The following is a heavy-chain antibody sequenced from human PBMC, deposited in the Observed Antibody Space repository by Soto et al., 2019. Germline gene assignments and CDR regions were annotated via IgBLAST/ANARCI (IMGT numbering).Heavy chain of an antibody. Sequence: QVQLVQSGAEVKKPGSSVKVSCKASGGTFSSYVISWVRQAPGQGLEWMGGIIPIFGTANYAQKFQGRVTITADESTSTAYMELSSLRSEDTAVYYCARNFWSGYYIGNYYYYGMDVWGQGTTVTVSS. J-gene: IGHJ6*02. V-gene: IGHV1-69*01. D-gene: IGHD3-3*01. CDR1: GGTFSSYV. CDR2: IIPIFGTA. CDR3: ARNFWSGYYIGNYYYYGMDV.